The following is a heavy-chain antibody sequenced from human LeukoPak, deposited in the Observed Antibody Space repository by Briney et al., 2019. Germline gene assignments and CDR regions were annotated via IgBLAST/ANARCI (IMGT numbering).Heavy chain of an antibody. CDR3: VKDRSDNSSWYLGDY. D-gene: IGHD6-13*01. J-gene: IGHJ4*02. CDR2: ISASGSST. CDR1: GFTFNTYA. Sequence: GGSLRLSCAASGFTFNTYAMSWVRQAPGKGLEWVSGISASGSSTYYADSVKGRFTISRDNSKNTLYLQMNSLRAEDTAIYYCVKDRSDNSSWYLGDYWGQGTLVAVSS. V-gene: IGHV3-23*01.